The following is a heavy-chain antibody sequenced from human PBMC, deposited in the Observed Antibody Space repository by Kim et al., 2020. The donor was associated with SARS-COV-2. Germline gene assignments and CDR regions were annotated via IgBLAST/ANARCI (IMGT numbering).Heavy chain of an antibody. CDR1: GGTFSRYS. CDR3: ARHYDHRLYTYNGMDI. D-gene: IGHD3-16*01. J-gene: IGHJ6*02. Sequence: SVKVSCKASGGTFSRYSITWVRQAPGQGLEYMGGIIPIFGTTNYAPKFQGRVSITADESTSTAYMELSSLKFDDTAVYFCARHYDHRLYTYNGMDIWGQATTVTLSS. CDR2: IIPIFGTT. V-gene: IGHV1-69*13.